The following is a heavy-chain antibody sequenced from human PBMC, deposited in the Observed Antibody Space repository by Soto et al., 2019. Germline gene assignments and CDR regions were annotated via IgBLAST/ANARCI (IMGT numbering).Heavy chain of an antibody. D-gene: IGHD6-6*01. CDR1: GGSISSSSHY. V-gene: IGHV4-39*01. CDR2: IYYSGST. Sequence: QLQLQESGPGLVKPSETLSLTCIVSGGSISSSSHYWGWIRQPPGKGLEWIGSIYYSGSTYYNPSLKSRVTISVDTSKNQFSLKLSSVTAADTAVFYCARHRARNWFDPWGQGTLVTVSS. J-gene: IGHJ5*02. CDR3: ARHRARNWFDP.